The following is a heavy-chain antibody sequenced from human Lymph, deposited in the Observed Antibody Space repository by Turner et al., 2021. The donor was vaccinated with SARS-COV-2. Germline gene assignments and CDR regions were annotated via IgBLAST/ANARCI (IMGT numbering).Heavy chain of an antibody. D-gene: IGHD3-10*01. Sequence: QVQLLESGGGVVQPGRSLSLSCAASGFTFSTYAIYWVRQAPGKGLEWVAVISYDGSNKYYADSVKGRFTISRDNSKNTLYLQMNSLRAEDTAVYYCARYASGGYFYYGMDVWGQGTTVTVSS. CDR2: ISYDGSNK. CDR3: ARYASGGYFYYGMDV. CDR1: GFTFSTYA. J-gene: IGHJ6*02. V-gene: IGHV3-30*04.